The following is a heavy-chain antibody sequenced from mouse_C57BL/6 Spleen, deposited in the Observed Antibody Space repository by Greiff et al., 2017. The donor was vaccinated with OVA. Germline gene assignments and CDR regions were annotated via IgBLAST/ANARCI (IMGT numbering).Heavy chain of an antibody. CDR2: IDPSDSET. Sequence: QVQLKQPGAELVRPGSSVKLSCKASGYTFTSYLMHWVKQRPIQGLEWIGNIDPSDSETHYNQKFKDKATLTVDKSSSTAYMQLSSLTSEDSAVYYCARSDSNFDYWGQGTTLTVSS. J-gene: IGHJ2*01. CDR1: GYTFTSYL. CDR3: ARSDSNFDY. V-gene: IGHV1-52*01. D-gene: IGHD2-5*01.